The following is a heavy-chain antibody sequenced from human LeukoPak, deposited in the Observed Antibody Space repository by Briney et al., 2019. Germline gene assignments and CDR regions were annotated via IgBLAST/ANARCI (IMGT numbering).Heavy chain of an antibody. CDR3: AKTGNPATGDY. J-gene: IGHJ4*02. D-gene: IGHD1-1*01. CDR2: IYSGGTT. Sequence: GGSLRLSCAASGFTFSHAWMSWVRQAPGKGLEWVSVIYSGGTTYYADSVKGRFTISRDNSKNTLYLQMNGLRAEDTAVYYCAKTGNPATGDYWGQGTLVTVSS. CDR1: GFTFSHAW. V-gene: IGHV3-53*01.